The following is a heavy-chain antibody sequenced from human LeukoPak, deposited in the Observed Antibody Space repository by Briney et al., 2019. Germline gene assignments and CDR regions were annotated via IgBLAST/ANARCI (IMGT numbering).Heavy chain of an antibody. CDR3: ARDTRWYYGMDV. D-gene: IGHD5-24*01. Sequence: SQTLSLTCTVSGGSISSGGYYWSWIRQHPGKGLEWIGYIYYSGSTYYNPSLKSRVTISVDTSKNQFSLKLSSVTAADTAVYYCARDTRWYYGMDVWGKGTTVTVSS. CDR2: IYYSGST. J-gene: IGHJ6*04. CDR1: GGSISSGGYY. V-gene: IGHV4-31*03.